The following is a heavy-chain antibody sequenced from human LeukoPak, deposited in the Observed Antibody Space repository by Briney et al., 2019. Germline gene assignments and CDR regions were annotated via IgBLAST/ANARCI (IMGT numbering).Heavy chain of an antibody. D-gene: IGHD1-26*01. CDR3: AKESPYAVGGTGRFYYFDY. CDR2: ISNSGRT. Sequence: GGSLRLSCAASGFTFSNYAISWVRQAPGKGLEWVSAISNSGRTYYTDSVKGRFTISRDNSKNTVHLQMNSLRAEDTAVYYCAKESPYAVGGTGRFYYFDYSGHGALVTVSS. J-gene: IGHJ4*01. CDR1: GFTFSNYA. V-gene: IGHV3-23*01.